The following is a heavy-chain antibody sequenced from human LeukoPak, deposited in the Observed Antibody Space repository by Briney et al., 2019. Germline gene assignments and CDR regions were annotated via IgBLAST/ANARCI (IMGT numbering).Heavy chain of an antibody. J-gene: IGHJ6*02. V-gene: IGHV1-18*03. D-gene: IGHD6-19*01. CDR1: GGTFSSYA. CDR2: ISAYNGNT. CDR3: ARSIAVAGTSVLYYGMDV. Sequence: ASVKVSCKASGGTFSSYAISWVRQAPGQGLEWMGRISAYNGNTNYAQKLQGRVTMTTDTSTSTAYMEPRSLRSDEMAVYYCARSIAVAGTSVLYYGMDVWGQGTTVTVSS.